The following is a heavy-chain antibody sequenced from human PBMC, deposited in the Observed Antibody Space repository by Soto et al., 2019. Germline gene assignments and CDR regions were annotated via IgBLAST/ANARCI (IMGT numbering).Heavy chain of an antibody. CDR1: GGSISSYY. Sequence: LSLTCTVSGGSISSYYWSWIRQPPGKGLEWIGYIYYSGSTNYNPSLKSRVTISVDTSKNQFSLKLSSVTAADTAVYYCARGHRSYDSSGYYDYWGQGTLVTSPQ. D-gene: IGHD3-22*01. CDR3: ARGHRSYDSSGYYDY. CDR2: IYYSGST. V-gene: IGHV4-59*01. J-gene: IGHJ4*02.